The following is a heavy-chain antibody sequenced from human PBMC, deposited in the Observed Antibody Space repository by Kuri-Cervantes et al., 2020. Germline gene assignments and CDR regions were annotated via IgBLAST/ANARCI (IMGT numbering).Heavy chain of an antibody. CDR1: GFTFSSYG. D-gene: IGHD1-26*01. V-gene: IGHV3-30*03. CDR2: ISYDGSNK. J-gene: IGHJ2*01. CDR3: ARIVGWYFDL. Sequence: GESLKISCAASGFTFSSYGMHWVRQAPGKGLEWVAVISYDGSNKYYADSVKGRFTISRDNSKNTLYLQMNSLRAEDTAVYYCARIVGWYFDLWGRGTLVTVSS.